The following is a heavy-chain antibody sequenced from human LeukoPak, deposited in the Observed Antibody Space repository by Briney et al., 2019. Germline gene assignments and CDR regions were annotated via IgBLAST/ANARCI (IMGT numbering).Heavy chain of an antibody. Sequence: ASVKVSCKSSGYTFTSYGICWVRHAPAQGLGRMGCISAYNGNTNYAQKLQGRVTMTTYTSTSTAYMELRSLRSDDTAVYYCARKLGYCSGGSCFLCDYWGQGTLVTVSS. D-gene: IGHD2-15*01. CDR1: GYTFTSYG. CDR3: ARKLGYCSGGSCFLCDY. J-gene: IGHJ4*02. V-gene: IGHV1-18*01. CDR2: ISAYNGNT.